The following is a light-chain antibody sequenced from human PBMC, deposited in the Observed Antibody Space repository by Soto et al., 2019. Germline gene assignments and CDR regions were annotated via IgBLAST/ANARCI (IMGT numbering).Light chain of an antibody. CDR3: SSYTSSSTLDVV. Sequence: QSALTQPASVSGSPGQSITISCTGTSSDVGGYNYVSWYQQHPGKAPKLMIYEVSNRPSGVSNRFSGSKSGNTASLTISGLQAEDEDDYYCSSYTSSSTLDVVVGGGTELTVL. V-gene: IGLV2-14*01. J-gene: IGLJ2*01. CDR2: EVS. CDR1: SSDVGGYNY.